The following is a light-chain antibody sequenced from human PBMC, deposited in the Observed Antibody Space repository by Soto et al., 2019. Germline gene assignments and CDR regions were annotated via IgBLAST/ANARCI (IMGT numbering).Light chain of an antibody. CDR3: QQYNDWPPT. CDR2: GAS. Sequence: ETVMTQSPATLSVSPGERATLSCRASQSVSSNLAWYQQKPGQAPRLLIYGASTRATGIPARFSGSGSGTEFTLSIGSLQSEDFAVYYCQQYNDWPPTFGQGTKVEIK. J-gene: IGKJ1*01. V-gene: IGKV3-15*01. CDR1: QSVSSN.